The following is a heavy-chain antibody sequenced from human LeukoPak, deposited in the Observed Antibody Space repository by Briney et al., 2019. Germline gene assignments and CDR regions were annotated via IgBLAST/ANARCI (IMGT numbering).Heavy chain of an antibody. V-gene: IGHV4-4*09. CDR2: ILTSGTT. CDR3: ARLRVSGTYLYYFDY. Sequence: SETLSLTCTVPNGSISSDHWSWVRQPPGKGLEWIGYILTSGTTNYNPSLKSRLTISVDTSKNQFTLKLSSVTAADTAVYYCARLRVSGTYLYYFDYWGQGTLATVSS. CDR1: NGSISSDH. J-gene: IGHJ4*02. D-gene: IGHD3-10*01.